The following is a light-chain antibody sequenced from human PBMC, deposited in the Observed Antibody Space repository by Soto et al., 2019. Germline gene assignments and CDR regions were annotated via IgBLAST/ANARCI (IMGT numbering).Light chain of an antibody. Sequence: DIQMTQSPSTLSASVGVRVTITCLASQSISSWLAWYQQKPGKAPKLLIYDASSLESGVPSRFSGSGSGTEFTLTISSLQPDDCATYYCQQYNSYLYTFGQGTKVDIK. CDR2: DAS. V-gene: IGKV1-5*01. CDR3: QQYNSYLYT. CDR1: QSISSW. J-gene: IGKJ2*01.